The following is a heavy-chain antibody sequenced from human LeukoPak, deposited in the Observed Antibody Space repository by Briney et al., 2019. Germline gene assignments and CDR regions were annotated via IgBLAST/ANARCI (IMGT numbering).Heavy chain of an antibody. J-gene: IGHJ4*02. Sequence: SETLSLTCTVSGYSISSGYYWAWIRQPPGEGLGWIGSVYHSGSTYYSPSLESRVTIWIDTSRNKVSVKLSSVTAADTAVYYCARELYSSSWYYGFDYWGQGTLVTVSS. V-gene: IGHV4-38-2*02. D-gene: IGHD6-13*01. CDR1: GYSISSGYY. CDR3: ARELYSSSWYYGFDY. CDR2: VYHSGST.